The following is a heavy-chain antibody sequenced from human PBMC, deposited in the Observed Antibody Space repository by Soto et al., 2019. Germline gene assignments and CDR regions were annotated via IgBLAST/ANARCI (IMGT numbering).Heavy chain of an antibody. CDR1: GVSFNNNG. V-gene: IGHV1-69*13. J-gene: IGHJ6*02. CDR2: VSPPFRTS. Sequence: SVKVSCKTSGVSFNNNGIGWVRQAPGHGLEWMGGVSPPFRTSNYARKFQGRISITADASTGTVNMELSSLTSEDTAQYYCARVLYYGSGSYSPYGMDVWGQGTTVTVSS. CDR3: ARVLYYGSGSYSPYGMDV. D-gene: IGHD3-10*01.